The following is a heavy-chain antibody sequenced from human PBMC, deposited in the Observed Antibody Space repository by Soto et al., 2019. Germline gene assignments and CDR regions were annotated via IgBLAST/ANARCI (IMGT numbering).Heavy chain of an antibody. CDR1: GVSFNNNG. V-gene: IGHV1-69*13. J-gene: IGHJ6*02. CDR2: VSPPFRTS. Sequence: SVKVSCKTSGVSFNNNGIGWVRQAPGHGLEWMGGVSPPFRTSNYARKFQGRISITADASTGTVNMELSSLTSEDTAQYYCARVLYYGSGSYSPYGMDVWGQGTTVTVSS. CDR3: ARVLYYGSGSYSPYGMDV. D-gene: IGHD3-10*01.